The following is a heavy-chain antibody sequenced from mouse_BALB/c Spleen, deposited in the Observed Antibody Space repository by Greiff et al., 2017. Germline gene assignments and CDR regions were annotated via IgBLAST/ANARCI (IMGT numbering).Heavy chain of an antibody. CDR2: IRNKANGYTT. CDR1: GFTFTDYY. V-gene: IGHV7-3*02. Sequence: EVHLVESGGGLVQPGGSLRLSCATSGFTFTDYYMSWVRQPPGKALEWLGFIRNKANGYTTEYSASVKGRFTISRDNSQSILYLQMNTLRAEDSATYYCARAYFDYWGQGTTLTVSS. J-gene: IGHJ2*01. CDR3: ARAYFDY.